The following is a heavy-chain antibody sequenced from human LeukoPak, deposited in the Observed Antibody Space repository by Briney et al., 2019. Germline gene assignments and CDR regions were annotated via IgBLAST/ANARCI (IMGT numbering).Heavy chain of an antibody. Sequence: QAGGSLRLSCAASGFIFTSYSMNWVRQAPGKGLEWVSYISSSSSTIYYADSVKGRFTISRDNAKNSLYLQMNSLRAEDTAVYYCARQRAGFTVTTSDYWGQGTLVTVSS. CDR1: GFIFTSYS. CDR3: ARQRAGFTVTTSDY. D-gene: IGHD4-17*01. CDR2: ISSSSSTI. J-gene: IGHJ4*02. V-gene: IGHV3-48*01.